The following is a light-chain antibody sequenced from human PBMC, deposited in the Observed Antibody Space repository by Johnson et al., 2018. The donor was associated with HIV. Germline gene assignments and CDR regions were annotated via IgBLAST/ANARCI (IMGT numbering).Light chain of an antibody. V-gene: IGLV1-51*01. Sequence: QSLLTQPPSVSAAPGQKVTISCSGSSSNIGNNYVSWYQQLPGTAPKLLIYDNNKRPSGIPDRFSGSKSGTSATLGITGLQTGDEADYYCGTWVGSLSACVFGTGTKVTLL. CDR1: SSNIGNNY. CDR2: DNN. J-gene: IGLJ1*01. CDR3: GTWVGSLSACV.